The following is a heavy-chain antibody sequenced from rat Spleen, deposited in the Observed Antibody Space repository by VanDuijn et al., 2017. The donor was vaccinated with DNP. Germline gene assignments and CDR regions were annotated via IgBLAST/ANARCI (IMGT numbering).Heavy chain of an antibody. V-gene: IGHV2-72*01. J-gene: IGHJ2*01. Sequence: QVQLKESGPGLMQPSETLSLTCTVSGFSLTSNGVGWVRQPLGKGLVWMGTIWAVGNTNYSSAVQSRLSISRDTSKSQVLLKMNSLQTEDTAMYFCARWDNYGYFDYWGQGVMVTVSS. D-gene: IGHD1-10*01. CDR2: IWAVGNT. CDR3: ARWDNYGYFDY. CDR1: GFSLTSNG.